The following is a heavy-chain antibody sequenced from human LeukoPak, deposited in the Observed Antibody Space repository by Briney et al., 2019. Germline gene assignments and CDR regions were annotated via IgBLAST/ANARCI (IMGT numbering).Heavy chain of an antibody. J-gene: IGHJ4*02. Sequence: PGGSLRLSCAASGFTFTRYSMNWVRQAPGKGLEWVSSISSSGSYIFYAQSVEGRFIISRGNAKNSHYLQMNSLRVDDTAVYFCARGTYRSSSPSIGMPYYLDYWGQGILVTVSS. CDR3: ARGTYRSSSPSIGMPYYLDY. CDR2: ISSSGSYI. CDR1: GFTFTRYS. V-gene: IGHV3-21*01. D-gene: IGHD6-6*01.